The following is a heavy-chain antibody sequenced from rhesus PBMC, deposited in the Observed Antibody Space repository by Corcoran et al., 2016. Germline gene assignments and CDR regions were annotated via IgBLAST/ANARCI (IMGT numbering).Heavy chain of an antibody. CDR2: INGKSGST. CDR1: GGSISDYYY. CDR3: ARHSPGNSLDV. V-gene: IGHV4-143*01. J-gene: IGHJ5-2*02. Sequence: HVQLQESGPGRVKPSATLPLTRAVSGGSISDYYYWSFISNPPGKGREWIGEINGKSGSTYYNSSLKRRVTISKDASKNQFSLKLNSVTAADTAVYSCARHSPGNSLDVWGRGVLVTVSS.